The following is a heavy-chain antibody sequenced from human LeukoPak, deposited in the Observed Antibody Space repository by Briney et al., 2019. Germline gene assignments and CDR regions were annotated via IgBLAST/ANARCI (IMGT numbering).Heavy chain of an antibody. CDR1: GFTFSSYS. D-gene: IGHD5-12*01. Sequence: PGGSLRLSCAASGFTFSSYSMNWVRQAPGKGLEWVSSISSSSSYIYYADSVKGRLTISRDNAKNSLSLQMNSLRAEDTAVYYCAKDFTYSGYDDDYWGQGTLVTVSS. J-gene: IGHJ4*02. CDR2: ISSSSSYI. CDR3: AKDFTYSGYDDDY. V-gene: IGHV3-21*04.